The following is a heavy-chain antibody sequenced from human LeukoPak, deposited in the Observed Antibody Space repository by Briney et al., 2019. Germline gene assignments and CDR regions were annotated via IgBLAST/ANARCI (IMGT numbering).Heavy chain of an antibody. Sequence: PGGCLRLSCAASGFNFNDAAMTWVRQAPGKGLEWVSLIASSGRNTYYTDSVRGRFTISRDNSKNTLSLQMNSLRVEDTAMYYCAKDIQLSAWGLGTMVTVSS. J-gene: IGHJ3*01. CDR3: AKDIQLSA. CDR2: IASSGRNT. D-gene: IGHD5-24*01. CDR1: GFNFNDAA. V-gene: IGHV3-23*01.